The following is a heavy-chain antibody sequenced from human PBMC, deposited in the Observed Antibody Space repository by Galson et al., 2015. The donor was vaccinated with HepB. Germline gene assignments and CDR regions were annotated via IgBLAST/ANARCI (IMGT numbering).Heavy chain of an antibody. D-gene: IGHD4-23*01. Sequence: PALVKPTQTLTLTCTFSGFSLSTSGVGVGWIRQPPGKALEWLALIYWDDDKRYSPSLKSRLTITKDTSKNQVVLTMTNMDPVDTATYYCAHFVYYGGNSDSRYFDYWGQGTLVTVSS. CDR1: GFSLSTSGVG. CDR2: IYWDDDK. CDR3: AHFVYYGGNSDSRYFDY. V-gene: IGHV2-5*02. J-gene: IGHJ4*02.